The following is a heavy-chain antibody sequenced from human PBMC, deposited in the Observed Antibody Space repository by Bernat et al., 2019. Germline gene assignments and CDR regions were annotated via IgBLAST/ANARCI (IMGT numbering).Heavy chain of an antibody. CDR2: IWCDGSNK. J-gene: IGHJ4*02. CDR3: ARGGRSSSSGCLDY. D-gene: IGHD6-19*01. V-gene: IGHV3-33*01. CDR1: GFTFSSYG. Sequence: QVQLVESGGGVVQPGRSLRLSCAASGFTFSSYGMHWVRQAPGKGLEWVAVIWCDGSNKYYADSVKGRFTISRDNSKNTLYLQMNSLRAEDTAVYYCARGGRSSSSGCLDYWGQGTLVTVSS.